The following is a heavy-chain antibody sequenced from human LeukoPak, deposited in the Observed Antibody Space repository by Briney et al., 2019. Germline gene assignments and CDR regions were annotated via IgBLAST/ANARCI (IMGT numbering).Heavy chain of an antibody. CDR1: GYTFSSYD. J-gene: IGHJ5*02. V-gene: IGHV1-8*01. D-gene: IGHD7-27*01. CDR2: MNPNSGET. CDR3: ARGDPWGFDP. Sequence: GASVKVSCKTSGYTFSSYDINWVRQATGQGLEWMGWMNPNSGETGFAQNFQGRVTFTKNTAMTTAYMELSSLRSEDTAVYYCARGDPWGFDPWGQGTLVTVSS.